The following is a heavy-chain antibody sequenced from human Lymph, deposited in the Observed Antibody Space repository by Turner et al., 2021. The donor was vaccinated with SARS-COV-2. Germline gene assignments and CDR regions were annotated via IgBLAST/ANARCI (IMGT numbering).Heavy chain of an antibody. D-gene: IGHD4-17*01. CDR3: ARVLPYGDYFDY. Sequence: EVQLVESGGGLIQPGGSLRLSCAASDFIVSSNYMTWVRQAPVKGLEWVSIIYSGGSTFYADSVKGRFTISRDNSRNTLYLQMNSLRAEDTAVYYCARVLPYGDYFDYWGQGTLVTVSS. J-gene: IGHJ4*02. CDR2: IYSGGST. CDR1: DFIVSSNY. V-gene: IGHV3-53*01.